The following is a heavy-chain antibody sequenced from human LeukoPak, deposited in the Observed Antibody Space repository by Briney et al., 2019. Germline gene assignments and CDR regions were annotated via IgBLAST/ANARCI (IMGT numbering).Heavy chain of an antibody. J-gene: IGHJ6*04. Sequence: GGSLRLSCAASGFTLSSYWMSWVRQAPGKGREWVANIKQDGSEKYYVDSVKGRFTISRDKAKNSLYLQMNSLRAEDTAVYYCAAVPYYGMDVWGKGTTVTAS. CDR1: GFTLSSYW. V-gene: IGHV3-7*03. CDR3: AAVPYYGMDV. CDR2: IKQDGSEK. D-gene: IGHD6-19*01.